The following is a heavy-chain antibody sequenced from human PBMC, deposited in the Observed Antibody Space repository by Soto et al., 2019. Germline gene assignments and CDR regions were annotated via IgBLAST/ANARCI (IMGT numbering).Heavy chain of an antibody. CDR2: ISGSGGST. Sequence: HPGGSLRLSCAASGFTFSSYAMSWVRQAPGKGLEWVSAISGSGGSTYYADSVKGRFTISRDNSKNTLYLQMNSLRAEDTAVYYCAKALPRDYDSSGYYYGNPSPVYYFDYWGQGTLVTVSS. CDR3: AKALPRDYDSSGYYYGNPSPVYYFDY. D-gene: IGHD3-22*01. V-gene: IGHV3-23*01. J-gene: IGHJ4*02. CDR1: GFTFSSYA.